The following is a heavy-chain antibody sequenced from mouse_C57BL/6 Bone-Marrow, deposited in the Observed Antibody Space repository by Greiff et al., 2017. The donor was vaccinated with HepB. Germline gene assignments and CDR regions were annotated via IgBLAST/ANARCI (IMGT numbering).Heavy chain of an antibody. J-gene: IGHJ1*03. CDR2: ISSGSSTI. V-gene: IGHV5-17*01. CDR1: GFTFSDYG. CDR3: VGDYGNYGYFDV. D-gene: IGHD2-1*01. Sequence: EVKLVESGGGLVKPGGSLKLSCAASGFTFSDYGMHWVRQAPEKGLEWVAYISSGSSTIYYADTVKGRFTISRDNAKNTLFLQMTSLRSEDTAMYYCVGDYGNYGYFDVWGTGTTVTVSS.